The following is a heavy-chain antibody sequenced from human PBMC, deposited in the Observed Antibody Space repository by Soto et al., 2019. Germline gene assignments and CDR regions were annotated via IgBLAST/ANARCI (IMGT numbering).Heavy chain of an antibody. D-gene: IGHD4-17*01. J-gene: IGHJ4*02. CDR2: MNPNTGNT. Sequence: ASVKVSCKASGYTFTSYDINWVRQATGQGLEWMGWMNPNTGNTDFAQKFQGRVTMTRNTSISTAYMELSSLRSEDTAVYYCARDTTNYGGNSAPVYWGQGTLVTVSS. CDR1: GYTFTSYD. V-gene: IGHV1-8*01. CDR3: ARDTTNYGGNSAPVY.